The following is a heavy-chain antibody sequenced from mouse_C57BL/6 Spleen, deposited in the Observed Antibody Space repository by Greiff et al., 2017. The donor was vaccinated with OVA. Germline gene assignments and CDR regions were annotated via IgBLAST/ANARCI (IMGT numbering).Heavy chain of an antibody. V-gene: IGHV1-72*01. CDR2: IDPTSGGT. J-gene: IGHJ3*01. CDR1: GYTFTSYW. D-gene: IGHD2-4*01. CDR3: ARGWGDYDDGFAY. Sequence: VQLQQPGAELVKPGASVKLSCKASGYTFTSYWMHWVKQRPGRGLEWIGRIDPTSGGTKYNEKFKSKATLTVDKPSSTSYMQLSSLTSEDSAVYYGARGWGDYDDGFAYWGQGTLVTVSA.